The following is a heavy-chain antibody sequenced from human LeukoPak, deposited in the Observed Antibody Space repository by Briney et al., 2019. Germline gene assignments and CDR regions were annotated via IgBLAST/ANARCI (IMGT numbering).Heavy chain of an antibody. J-gene: IGHJ3*02. CDR2: ISYDGSNK. Sequence: GGSLRLSCAASGFTFSSYGMHWVRQAPGKGLEWVAVISYDGSNKYYADSVKGRFTISRDNSKNTLYLQMNSLRAEDTAVYYCAREHSSSSDAFDIWGQGTMVTVSS. CDR3: AREHSSSSDAFDI. V-gene: IGHV3-30*03. CDR1: GFTFSSYG. D-gene: IGHD6-13*01.